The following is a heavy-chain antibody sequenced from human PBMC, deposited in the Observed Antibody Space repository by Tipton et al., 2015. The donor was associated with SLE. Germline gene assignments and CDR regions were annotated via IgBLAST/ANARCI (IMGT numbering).Heavy chain of an antibody. V-gene: IGHV4-61*09. CDR1: GYSITRDSNY. Sequence: TLSLTCNVSGYSITRDSNYWTWIRQPAGKGLVWIGHIYTSGATNYNHSLESRVTVSLDTSKNQFSLKLTSVTAADTAVYYCARLGVATLGFDPWGQGTLVTVSS. CDR2: IYTSGAT. CDR3: ARLGVATLGFDP. D-gene: IGHD5-12*01. J-gene: IGHJ5*02.